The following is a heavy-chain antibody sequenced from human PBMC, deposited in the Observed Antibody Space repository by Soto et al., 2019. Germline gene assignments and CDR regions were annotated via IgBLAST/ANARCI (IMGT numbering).Heavy chain of an antibody. CDR3: LRDQRHWNEFADQ. CDR2: ISQDGAIA. CDR1: GFAFGSYW. V-gene: IGHV3-74*01. J-gene: IGHJ4*02. D-gene: IGHD1-1*01. Sequence: VQLVESGGGLVQPGGSLRLSCAASGFAFGSYWMHWVRQAPGKGLVWVSRISQDGAIATQADSVKGRFTISRDNAKNILFLQMNSLRADDTAVYYCLRDQRHWNEFADQWGQGTLVTVSS.